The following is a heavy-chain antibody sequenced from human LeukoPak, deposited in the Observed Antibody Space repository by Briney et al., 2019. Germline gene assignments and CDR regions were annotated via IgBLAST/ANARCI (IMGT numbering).Heavy chain of an antibody. V-gene: IGHV4-59*01. J-gene: IGHJ4*02. D-gene: IGHD3-22*01. Sequence: SETLSLTCTVSGGSISSYYWSWIRQPPGKGLEWIGYIYYSGSTNYNPSLKSRVTISVDTSKNQFSLKLSSVTAADTAVYYCARGLTYYYDSSGYYLVYFDYWGQGTLVTVSS. CDR1: GGSISSYY. CDR3: ARGLTYYYDSSGYYLVYFDY. CDR2: IYYSGST.